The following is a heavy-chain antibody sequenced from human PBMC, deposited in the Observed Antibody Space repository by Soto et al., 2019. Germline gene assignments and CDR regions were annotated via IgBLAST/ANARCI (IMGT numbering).Heavy chain of an antibody. CDR3: DTTPYGLVVPAATLKHDPNYYYMDV. Sequence: GGSLRLSCAASGFTFSSNYMSWVRQAPGKGLEWVSVIYSGGSTYYAESRKGRFTISRHNSKNTPYLQMNSLRAEDTDVYYCDTTPYGLVVPAATLKHDPNYYYMDVWGKGTTVTVSS. J-gene: IGHJ6*03. D-gene: IGHD2-2*01. CDR1: GFTFSSNY. V-gene: IGHV3-53*04. CDR2: IYSGGST.